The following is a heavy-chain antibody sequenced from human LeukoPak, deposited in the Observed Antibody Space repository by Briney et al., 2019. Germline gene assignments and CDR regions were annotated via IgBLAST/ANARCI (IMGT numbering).Heavy chain of an antibody. CDR1: GFTFNSYW. CDR3: ARDAPIAVAGIGDY. Sequence: GGSLRLSCAASGFTFNSYWMSWVRQAPGKGLEWVANIKQDGSEKYYVDSVKGRFTISRDNAKNSLYLQMNSLRAEDTAVYYCARDAPIAVAGIGDYWGQGTLVTVSS. CDR2: IKQDGSEK. J-gene: IGHJ4*02. D-gene: IGHD6-19*01. V-gene: IGHV3-7*01.